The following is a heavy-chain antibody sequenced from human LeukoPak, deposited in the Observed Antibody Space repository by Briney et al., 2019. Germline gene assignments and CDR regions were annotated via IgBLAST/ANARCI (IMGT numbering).Heavy chain of an antibody. Sequence: SETLSLTCTVSGGSISSYYWNWIRQPPGKGLEWIGYIYYSGSTNYNPSLKSRVTISVDTSKNQFSLKLSSVTAADTAVYYCARTYCSTNACPFDYWGQGTLVTVSS. J-gene: IGHJ4*02. CDR2: IYYSGST. CDR3: ARTYCSTNACPFDY. D-gene: IGHD2-2*01. CDR1: GGSISSYY. V-gene: IGHV4-59*08.